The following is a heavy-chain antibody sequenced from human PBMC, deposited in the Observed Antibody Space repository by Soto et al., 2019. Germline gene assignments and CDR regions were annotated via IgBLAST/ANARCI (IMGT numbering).Heavy chain of an antibody. J-gene: IGHJ6*02. V-gene: IGHV1-69*06. CDR3: ARDFGSGSYYNGYYYYGMDV. CDR1: GGTFSSYA. Sequence: GASVKVSCKAAGGTFSSYAISWVRQAPGQGLEWMGGIIPIFGTANYAQKFQGRVTITADKSTSTAYMELSSLRSEDTAVYYCARDFGSGSYYNGYYYYGMDVWGQGTTVTVSS. D-gene: IGHD3-10*01. CDR2: IIPIFGTA.